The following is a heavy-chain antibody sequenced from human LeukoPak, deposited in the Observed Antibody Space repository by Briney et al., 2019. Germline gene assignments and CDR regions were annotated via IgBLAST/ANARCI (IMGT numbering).Heavy chain of an antibody. J-gene: IGHJ5*02. CDR3: AKETFDP. CDR1: GFTFSSYW. Sequence: GGSLRLSCAASGFTFSSYWMPWVRQAPGKGLVWVSRIKTDGSSTDYADSVKGRFTISRDNAKNTLYLQMNSLRAEDTAVYYCAKETFDPWGQGTLVTVSS. V-gene: IGHV3-74*01. CDR2: IKTDGSST.